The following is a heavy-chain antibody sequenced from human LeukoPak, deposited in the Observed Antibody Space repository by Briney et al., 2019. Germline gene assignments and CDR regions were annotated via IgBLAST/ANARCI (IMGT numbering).Heavy chain of an antibody. J-gene: IGHJ3*02. CDR1: GGTFSSYA. V-gene: IGHV1-69*04. CDR2: IIPILGIA. Sequence: SVKVSCKVSGGTFSSYAISWVRQAPGQGLEWMGRIIPILGIANYAQKFQGRVTITADKSTSTAYMELSSLRSEDTAVYYCARASSGYYNDAFDTWGQGTMVTVSS. D-gene: IGHD3-22*01. CDR3: ARASSGYYNDAFDT.